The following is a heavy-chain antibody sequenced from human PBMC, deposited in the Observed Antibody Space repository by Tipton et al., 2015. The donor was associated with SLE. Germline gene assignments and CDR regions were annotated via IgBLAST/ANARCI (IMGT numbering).Heavy chain of an antibody. CDR2: IYYTGST. V-gene: IGHV4-59*11. J-gene: IGHJ6*03. Sequence: TLSLTCTVSGGSISSHYLSWIRQPPGKGLEWLGYIYYTGSTNYNPSLKSRVTMSVDRSRNQVSLRLSSVTAADTAVYYCASAIFYVYYMDVWGKGTTVTVSS. CDR3: ASAIFYVYYMDV. CDR1: GGSISSHY. D-gene: IGHD3-9*01.